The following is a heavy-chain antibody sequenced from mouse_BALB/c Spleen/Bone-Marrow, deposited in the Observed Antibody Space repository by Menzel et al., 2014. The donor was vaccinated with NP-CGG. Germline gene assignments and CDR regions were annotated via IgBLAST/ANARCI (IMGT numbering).Heavy chain of an antibody. CDR3: ASYDYGCYFDQ. CDR1: GFNIKDTY. J-gene: IGHJ2*01. Sequence: EAQLQQSGAELVKPGASVKLSCTTSGFNIKDTYMHWVKLRPEQGLEWIGRFVPSNGNTKYAPKFQGKATITADTSSNTAYLQRSSLTSEDTAVYFCASYDYGCYFDQRGQGTTLTVTP. V-gene: IGHV14-3*02. D-gene: IGHD2-4*01. CDR2: FVPSNGNT.